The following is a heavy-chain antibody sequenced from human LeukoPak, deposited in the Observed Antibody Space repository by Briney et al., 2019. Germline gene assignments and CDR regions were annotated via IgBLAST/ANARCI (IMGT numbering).Heavy chain of an antibody. CDR1: GFCVSNHY. D-gene: IGHD3-10*01. CDR2: IYNGGIT. J-gene: IGHJ4*02. Sequence: QAGGSLSLSCAASGFCVSNHYMSWVRQPPGKGPEWVSVIYNGGITYYADSVKGRFTISRDDSKNTLYLQMNYLRVDDTAVYYCARDRDYYGSGSPDYWGQGTLVTVSS. V-gene: IGHV3-66*01. CDR3: ARDRDYYGSGSPDY.